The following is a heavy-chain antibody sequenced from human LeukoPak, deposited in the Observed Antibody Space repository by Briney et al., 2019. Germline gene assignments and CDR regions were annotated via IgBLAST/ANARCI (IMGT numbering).Heavy chain of an antibody. D-gene: IGHD6-19*01. V-gene: IGHV3-53*01. CDR2: IYSGGGT. CDR1: GFTVSSNY. Sequence: GGSLRLSCAASGFTVSSNYMSWVRQAPGKGLEWVSVIYSGGGTRYADSVKGRFTISRDNSENTLYLQMNSLRAEDTAVYYCARDLGGSSGWYDYWGQGSLVTVSS. J-gene: IGHJ4*02. CDR3: ARDLGGSSGWYDY.